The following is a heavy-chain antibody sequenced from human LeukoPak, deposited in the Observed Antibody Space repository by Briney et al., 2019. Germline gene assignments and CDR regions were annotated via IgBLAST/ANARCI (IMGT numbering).Heavy chain of an antibody. J-gene: IGHJ4*02. CDR1: GGSISSGGYS. D-gene: IGHD3-9*01. CDR3: ARVLRYSFYFDY. V-gene: IGHV4-30-2*01. Sequence: KASETLSLTCAVSGGSISSGGYSWSWIRQPPGKGLEWIGYIYHSGSTYYNPSLKSRVTISVDRSKNQFSLKLSSVTAADTAVYYCARVLRYSFYFDYWGQGTLVTVSS. CDR2: IYHSGST.